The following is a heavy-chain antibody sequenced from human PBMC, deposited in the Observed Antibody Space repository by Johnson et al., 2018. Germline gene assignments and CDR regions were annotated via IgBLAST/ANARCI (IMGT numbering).Heavy chain of an antibody. J-gene: IGHJ3*01. V-gene: IGHV5-51*03. CDR2: IYPGDFVI. Sequence: VQLVQSGAEVKKPGESLRISCKASGYRFPNPWIGWVRQMPGKGLEYMGIIYPGDFVIRYSPPFAGQVTTSADKSLGFACFKWSSLKASDTAMFYCAAPMGDRAFELWGQGTMVTVSS. D-gene: IGHD1-26*01. CDR1: GYRFPNPW. CDR3: AAPMGDRAFEL.